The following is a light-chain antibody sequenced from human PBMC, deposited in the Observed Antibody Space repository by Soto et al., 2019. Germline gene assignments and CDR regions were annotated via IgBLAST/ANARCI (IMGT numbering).Light chain of an antibody. CDR3: YSHAASSTYV. CDR2: EVS. CDR1: SSDVGSYDL. J-gene: IGLJ1*01. Sequence: QFVLTQPASVSGSPGQSITISCTGTSSDVGSYDLVSWFQQHPGKAPKLMIYEVSKRPSGVSNRFSGSKSGNTASLTISGLQAEDEADYYCYSHAASSTYVFGTETKVTVL. V-gene: IGLV2-23*02.